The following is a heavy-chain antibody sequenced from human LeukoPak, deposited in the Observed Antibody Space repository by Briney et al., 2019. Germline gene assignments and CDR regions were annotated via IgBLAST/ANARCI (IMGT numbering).Heavy chain of an antibody. Sequence: PGGSLRLSCAASGFTFSSALMSWVRQAPGKGLEWVSSISPSSSYIHYADSAKGRFTISRDDAKNSLYLQMTSLRAEDTAVYYCARVVTYYSGSSGYSLDLWGQGALVIVSS. D-gene: IGHD3-22*01. V-gene: IGHV3-21*01. J-gene: IGHJ4*02. CDR3: ARVVTYYSGSSGYSLDL. CDR1: GFTFSSAL. CDR2: ISPSSSYI.